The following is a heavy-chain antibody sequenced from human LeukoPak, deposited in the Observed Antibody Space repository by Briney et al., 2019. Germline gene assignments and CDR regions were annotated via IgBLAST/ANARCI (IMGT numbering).Heavy chain of an antibody. CDR1: GFTFDDYA. Sequence: GGSLRLSCAASGFTFDDYAMHWVRQAPGKGLEWVSLISWDGGSTYYADSVKGRFTISRDNSKNSLCLQMNSLRAEDTALYYCAKAGSGSYGVGAFYYYMDVWGKGTTVTVSS. CDR3: AKAGSGSYGVGAFYYYMDV. CDR2: ISWDGGST. D-gene: IGHD3-10*01. V-gene: IGHV3-43D*03. J-gene: IGHJ6*03.